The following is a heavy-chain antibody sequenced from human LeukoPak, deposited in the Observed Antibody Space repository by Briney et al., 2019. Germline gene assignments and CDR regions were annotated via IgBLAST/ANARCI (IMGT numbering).Heavy chain of an antibody. J-gene: IGHJ3*02. Sequence: SETLSLTCTVSGGSISSGSYYWSWIRQPAGKGLEWIGCIYTSGSTNYNPSLKSRVTISVDTSKNQFSLKLSSVTAADTAVYYCASIHYGSGTLEQDAFDIWGQGTMVTVSS. CDR1: GGSISSGSYY. CDR3: ASIHYGSGTLEQDAFDI. CDR2: IYTSGST. V-gene: IGHV4-61*10. D-gene: IGHD3-10*01.